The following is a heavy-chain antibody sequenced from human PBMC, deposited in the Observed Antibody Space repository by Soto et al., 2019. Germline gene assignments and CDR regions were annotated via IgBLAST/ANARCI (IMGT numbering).Heavy chain of an antibody. CDR2: INAGNGNT. V-gene: IGHV1-3*01. CDR1: GYTFTSYA. Sequence: QVQLVQSGAEVKKPGASVKVSCKASGYTFTSYAMHWVRQAPGQRLEWMGWINAGNGNTKYSQKFKGRVTITRDTSASTAYMELSSLRSEDTAVYYCSRGRVRGVNWFDPWGQGTLVTVSS. CDR3: SRGRVRGVNWFDP. D-gene: IGHD3-10*01. J-gene: IGHJ5*02.